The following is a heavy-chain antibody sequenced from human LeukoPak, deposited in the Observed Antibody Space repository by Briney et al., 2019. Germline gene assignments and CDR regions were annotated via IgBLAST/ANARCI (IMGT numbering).Heavy chain of an antibody. V-gene: IGHV3-30*04. J-gene: IGHJ4*02. CDR3: ARGPLRDFDF. Sequence: GGSLRLSCAASGFTFSTSNMHWVRQAPGKGLEWVSFISYDGSNKKEADSVKGRFTISRDNFKNTLYLQMNSLRAADTAVYYCARGPLRDFDFWGQGILVTVSS. CDR2: ISYDGSNK. CDR1: GFTFSTSN.